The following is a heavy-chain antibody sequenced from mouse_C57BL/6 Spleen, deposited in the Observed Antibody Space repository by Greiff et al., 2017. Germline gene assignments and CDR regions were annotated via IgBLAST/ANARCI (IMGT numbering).Heavy chain of an antibody. CDR1: GYTFTDYY. CDR2: IGPGSGST. D-gene: IGHD4-1*01. CDR3: ARVDFGGTESLAD. J-gene: IGHJ3*01. V-gene: IGHV1-77*01. Sequence: VQGVESGAELVKPGASVKMSCKASGYTFTDYYINWVKQRPGQGLEWIGMIGPGSGSTYYNEEFKGKATLTADKSSSTAYMQLSSLTSEDSAVYFCARVDFGGTESLADWGQGTTVTVSA.